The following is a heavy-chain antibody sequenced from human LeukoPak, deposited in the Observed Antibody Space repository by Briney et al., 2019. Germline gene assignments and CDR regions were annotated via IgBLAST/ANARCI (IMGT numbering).Heavy chain of an antibody. D-gene: IGHD3-22*01. Sequence: ASVKVSCKASGYTFTGYYMHWVRQAPGQGLEWMGWINPNSGGTNYAQKFQGRVTMTRDTSISTAYMELSRLRSDDTAVYYCARDLLDRSGYHIRPLDYWGQGTLVTVSS. CDR1: GYTFTGYY. V-gene: IGHV1-2*02. J-gene: IGHJ4*02. CDR3: ARDLLDRSGYHIRPLDY. CDR2: INPNSGGT.